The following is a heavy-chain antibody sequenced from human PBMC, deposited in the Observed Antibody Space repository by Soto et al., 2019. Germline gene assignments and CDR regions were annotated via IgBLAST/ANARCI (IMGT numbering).Heavy chain of an antibody. J-gene: IGHJ4*02. D-gene: IGHD1-1*01. CDR1: GFAFSRND. V-gene: IGHV3-23*01. Sequence: RRLSCAASGFAFSRNDMNWVRQRPGKGLEWVSNINYSGVSTYYSDAVKGRFTISRDNSKNILYLEMNSLKVDDTAVYYCVTDPNWEWGYWGQGALVTVAS. CDR2: INYSGVST. CDR3: VTDPNWEWGY.